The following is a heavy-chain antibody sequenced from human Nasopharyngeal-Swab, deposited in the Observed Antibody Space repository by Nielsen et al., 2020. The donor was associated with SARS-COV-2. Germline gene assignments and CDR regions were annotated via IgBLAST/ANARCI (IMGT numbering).Heavy chain of an antibody. CDR1: GFTFSSYA. Sequence: GESLKISCAASGFTFSSYAIHWVRQAPGKGLEWVAVISYDGSNKYYADSVKGRFTISRDNSKNTLYLQMNSLRAEDTAVYYCAKDCERGYSYGWNYYYYGMDVWGQGTTVTVSS. J-gene: IGHJ6*02. CDR2: ISYDGSNK. V-gene: IGHV3-30*18. D-gene: IGHD5-18*01. CDR3: AKDCERGYSYGWNYYYYGMDV.